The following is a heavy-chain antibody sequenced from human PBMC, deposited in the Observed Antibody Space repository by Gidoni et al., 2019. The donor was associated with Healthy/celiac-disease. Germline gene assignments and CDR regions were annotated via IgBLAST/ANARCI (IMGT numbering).Heavy chain of an antibody. D-gene: IGHD5-18*01. CDR3: AKDGDTAMVSYYFDY. CDR2: ISGSGGST. Sequence: EVQLLESGGGLVQPGGSLRLCCGASGFTFSSYAMSWVRQAPGKGLEWVSAISGSGGSTYYADSVKGRFTISRDNSHNTLYLQINSLRAEDTAVYYCAKDGDTAMVSYYFDYWGQGTLVTVSS. V-gene: IGHV3-23*01. J-gene: IGHJ4*02. CDR1: GFTFSSYA.